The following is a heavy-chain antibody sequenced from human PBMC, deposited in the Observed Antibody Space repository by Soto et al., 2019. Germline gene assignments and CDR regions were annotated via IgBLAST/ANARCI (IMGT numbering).Heavy chain of an antibody. V-gene: IGHV4-59*01. CDR3: AREGVSSSWYNYYGMDV. CDR2: IYYSGST. D-gene: IGHD6-13*01. J-gene: IGHJ6*02. Sequence: SETLSLTCTVSGGSISSYYWSWIRQPPGKGLEWIGYIYYSGSTNYNPSLKSRVTISVDTSKNQFSLKLSSVTAADTAVYYCAREGVSSSWYNYYGMDVWGQGTTVTAP. CDR1: GGSISSYY.